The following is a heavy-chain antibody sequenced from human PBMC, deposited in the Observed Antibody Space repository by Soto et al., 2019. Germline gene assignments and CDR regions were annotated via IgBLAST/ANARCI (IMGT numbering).Heavy chain of an antibody. D-gene: IGHD1-1*01. CDR2: IIPIFGNT. Sequence: QVQLVQSGVEVKKPGSSVKVSCKASGGTLNSYAIDWARQAPGQGLEWMGGIIPIFGNTYYAQRLQGRVKPTADESTRTAYMELSTLTSEDTAVYYCARGTVTGSEYNFYYYGMDVWGPGTTVIVSS. V-gene: IGHV1-69*12. CDR1: GGTLNSYA. J-gene: IGHJ6*02. CDR3: ARGTVTGSEYNFYYYGMDV.